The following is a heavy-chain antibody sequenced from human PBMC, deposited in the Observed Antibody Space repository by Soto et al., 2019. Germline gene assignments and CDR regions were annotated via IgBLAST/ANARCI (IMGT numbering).Heavy chain of an antibody. CDR3: ARWAPDAFHV. J-gene: IGHJ3*01. CDR2: VNPSSGST. Sequence: ASVKVSCKASGYSFTTYNIHWVRQAPGPGLEWMGVVNPSSGSTSYAQKFQGRVTLTRDTSTSTVYMELSSLRSEDAAVYYCARWAPDAFHVWGQGTLVT. CDR1: GYSFTTYN. V-gene: IGHV1-46*01.